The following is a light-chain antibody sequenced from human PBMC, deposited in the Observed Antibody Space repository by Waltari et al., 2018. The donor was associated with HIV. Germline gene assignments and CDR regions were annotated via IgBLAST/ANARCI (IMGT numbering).Light chain of an antibody. Sequence: EFVFTQSPGTLSLSPGERATLSCRTSQSVSSSYLAWYQQRPGQAPRLLIYGASSRAAGIPDRFTGSGSGTDFTLTSSRLEPEDFAVYYCQHFDTSLPKYTFGQGTKLEIK. V-gene: IGKV3-20*01. CDR1: QSVSSSY. J-gene: IGKJ2*01. CDR2: GAS. CDR3: QHFDTSLPKYT.